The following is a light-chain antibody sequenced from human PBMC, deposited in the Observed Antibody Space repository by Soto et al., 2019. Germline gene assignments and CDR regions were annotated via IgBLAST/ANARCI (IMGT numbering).Light chain of an antibody. V-gene: IGKV1-39*01. J-gene: IGKJ4*01. CDR1: QSISSY. Sequence: DIQLTQSPSSLSASVGDRVTITCRASQSISSYLNWYQQKPGKAPKFLIYTSSSLQSGVPSRFSGSGSGTDFTLTISTLQPEDFATYYCQHGYNTPLTCGGGTKVEIK. CDR3: QHGYNTPLT. CDR2: TSS.